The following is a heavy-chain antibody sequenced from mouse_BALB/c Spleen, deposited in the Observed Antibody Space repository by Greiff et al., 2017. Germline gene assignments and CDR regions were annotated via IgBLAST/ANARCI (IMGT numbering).Heavy chain of an antibody. CDR2: ISYGGST. CDR1: GDSITSGY. Sequence: EVHLVESGPSLVKPSQTLSLTCSVTGDSITSGYWNWIRKFPGNKLEYMGYISYGGSTYYNPSLKSRISITRDTPKTQYYLQLNSVTTEDTATYYCTRGPFTTATAWLAYGGKGTLVTVS. CDR3: TRGPFTTATAWLAY. V-gene: IGHV3-8*02. D-gene: IGHD1-2*01. J-gene: IGHJ3*01.